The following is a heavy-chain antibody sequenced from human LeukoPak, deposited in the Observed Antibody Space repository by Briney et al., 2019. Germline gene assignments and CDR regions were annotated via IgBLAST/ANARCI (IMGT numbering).Heavy chain of an antibody. CDR3: ARDRSSSWQALAYYFDY. D-gene: IGHD6-13*01. Sequence: ASVKVSCKASGYTFTNYYIHWVRQAPGQGLEWLGVINPSGGGTTYAQKFQGRVTMTRDMSTSTVYMELSSLRSEDTAVYYCARDRSSSWQALAYYFDYWGQGTLVTVSS. J-gene: IGHJ4*02. CDR2: INPSGGGT. CDR1: GYTFTNYY. V-gene: IGHV1-46*01.